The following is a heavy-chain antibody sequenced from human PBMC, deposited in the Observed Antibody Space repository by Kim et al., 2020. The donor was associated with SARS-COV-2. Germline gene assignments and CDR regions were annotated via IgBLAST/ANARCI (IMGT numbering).Heavy chain of an antibody. Sequence: GGSLRLSCAASGFTFSSYGMHWVRQAPGKGLEWVAVIWYDGSNKYYADSVKGRFTISRDNSKNTLYLQMNSLRAEDTAVYYCAKDSSGYSSSWYHPPDYWGQGTLVTVSS. J-gene: IGHJ4*02. D-gene: IGHD6-13*01. V-gene: IGHV3-33*06. CDR2: IWYDGSNK. CDR3: AKDSSGYSSSWYHPPDY. CDR1: GFTFSSYG.